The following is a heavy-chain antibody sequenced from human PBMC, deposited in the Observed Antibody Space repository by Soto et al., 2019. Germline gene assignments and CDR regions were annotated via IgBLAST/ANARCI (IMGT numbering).Heavy chain of an antibody. Sequence: QVQLQESGPGLVKPSETLSLTCTVSGDSISSYNLAWIRQPPGKGLEWIGYFRSSAGTSDNPSPKSRVAISADASTKQICPTQSSVIAADTAVYDCVRQGIWLLRGIVPVWGQGSTVTVSS. V-gene: IGHV4-59*08. CDR2: FRSSAGT. D-gene: IGHD2-15*01. CDR1: GDSISSYN. J-gene: IGHJ6*02. CDR3: VRQGIWLLRGIVPV.